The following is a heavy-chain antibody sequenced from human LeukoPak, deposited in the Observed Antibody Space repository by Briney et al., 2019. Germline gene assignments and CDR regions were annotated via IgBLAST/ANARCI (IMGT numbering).Heavy chain of an antibody. CDR1: GYTLTELS. D-gene: IGHD2-15*01. V-gene: IGHV1-24*01. CDR3: TTEGCSGGSCQFDS. CDR2: FDPEDGET. J-gene: IGHJ4*02. Sequence: ASVKVSCKVSGYTLTELSMHWVRQAPRKGLEWMGGFDPEDGETIYAQKFQGRVTMTEDTSTDTAYMELSSLRSEDTAVYYCTTEGCSGGSCQFDSWGQGTLVTVSS.